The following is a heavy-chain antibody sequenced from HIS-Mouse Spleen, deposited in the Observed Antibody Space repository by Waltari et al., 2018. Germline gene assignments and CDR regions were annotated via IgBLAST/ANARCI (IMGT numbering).Heavy chain of an antibody. J-gene: IGHJ4*02. CDR3: ARGKGSSSWYYFDY. V-gene: IGHV4-34*01. CDR2: IDHSRST. Sequence: QVQLQQWGAGLLKPSETLSLTCAVYGGSFRGYYWSWIRQPPGKGLEWIGEIDHSRSTNYHPSLKRRVTISVDTSKNQFSLKLSSVTAADTAVYYCARGKGSSSWYYFDYWGQGTLVTVSS. CDR1: GGSFRGYY. D-gene: IGHD6-13*01.